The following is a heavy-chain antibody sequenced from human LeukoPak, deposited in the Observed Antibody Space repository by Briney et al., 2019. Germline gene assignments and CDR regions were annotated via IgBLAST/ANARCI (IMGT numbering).Heavy chain of an antibody. CDR3: TRGSSGRRDN. CDR2: MNPNSGNT. D-gene: IGHD6-19*01. Sequence: ATVKVSCKASGYTFTSCDINWVRQATGQGLEWMGWMNPNSGNTGYGQSFQGRITMTRDISIGTAYMELSNLTSEDTAIYYCTRGSSGRRDNWGQGTLVTVSA. V-gene: IGHV1-8*01. J-gene: IGHJ4*02. CDR1: GYTFTSCD.